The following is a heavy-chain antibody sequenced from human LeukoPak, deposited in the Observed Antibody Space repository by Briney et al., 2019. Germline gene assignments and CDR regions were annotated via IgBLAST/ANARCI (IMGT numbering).Heavy chain of an antibody. CDR2: IYGGGAT. J-gene: IGHJ4*02. V-gene: IGHV3-53*01. D-gene: IGHD6-6*01. CDR1: GLIVNSDY. Sequence: GGSLRLSCAASGLIVNSDYLAWVRQAPGKGLEWISVIYGGGATYYADSVRGRFTISRDNSKNELFLQMNSLRVEDTAVYHCVRLLPASRHYFDYWGQGTLVTVSS. CDR3: VRLLPASRHYFDY.